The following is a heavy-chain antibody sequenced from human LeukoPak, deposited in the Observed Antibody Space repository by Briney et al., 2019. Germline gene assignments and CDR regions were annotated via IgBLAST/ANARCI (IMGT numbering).Heavy chain of an antibody. CDR3: AKTNGSPDY. D-gene: IGHD1-26*01. CDR1: GFTFSNYG. Sequence: PGGSLRLSCAASGFTFSNYGMHWVRQAPGKGLEWVAFVRFDGNNKYYGDSVKGRFTISRDNSKNTLYLQMYSLRAEDTAVYYCAKTNGSPDYWGQGTLVTVSS. V-gene: IGHV3-30*02. J-gene: IGHJ4*02. CDR2: VRFDGNNK.